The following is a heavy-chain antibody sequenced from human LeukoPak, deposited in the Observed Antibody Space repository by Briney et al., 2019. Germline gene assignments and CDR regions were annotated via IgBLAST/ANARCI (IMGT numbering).Heavy chain of an antibody. CDR2: INPSGGST. V-gene: IGHV1-46*01. CDR1: GYTFTSYY. CDR3: ARGSYYYDSSGYFYAFDI. D-gene: IGHD3-22*01. Sequence: GASVKVSCKASGYTFTSYYMHWVRQAPGQGLEWMGIINPSGGSTSYAQKFQGRVTMTRDTSTSTVYMELSSLRSEDTAVYYCARGSYYYDSSGYFYAFDIWGQGTMVTVSS. J-gene: IGHJ3*02.